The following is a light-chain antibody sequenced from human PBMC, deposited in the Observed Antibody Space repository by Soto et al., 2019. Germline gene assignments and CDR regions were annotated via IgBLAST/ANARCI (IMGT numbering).Light chain of an antibody. CDR1: QSISSNF. V-gene: IGKV3-20*01. Sequence: EIGLTQSAGTLSLSPGEGATLSCWASQSISSNFLAWYQQKNGQAPRLLIYGASSWATGIPDRFSGSGYGTDFNLTISRLETEDFAVYYCQQYGTSPVTFAGGTKVDIK. J-gene: IGKJ4*01. CDR3: QQYGTSPVT. CDR2: GAS.